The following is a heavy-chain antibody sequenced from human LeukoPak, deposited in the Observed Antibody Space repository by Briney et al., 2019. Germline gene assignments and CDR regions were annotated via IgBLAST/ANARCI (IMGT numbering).Heavy chain of an antibody. CDR1: GYSISSGYY. D-gene: IGHD1-26*01. CDR3: ARRRRGSYLGAFDI. Sequence: SETLSLTCTVSGYSISSGYYWGWIRQPPGKGLEWIGETNHSGSTNYNPSLKSRVTISVDTSKNQFSLKLSSVTAADTAVYYCARRRRGSYLGAFDIWGQGTMVTVSS. CDR2: TNHSGST. J-gene: IGHJ3*02. V-gene: IGHV4-38-2*02.